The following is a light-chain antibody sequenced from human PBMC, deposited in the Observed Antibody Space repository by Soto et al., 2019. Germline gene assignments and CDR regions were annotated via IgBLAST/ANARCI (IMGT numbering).Light chain of an antibody. CDR2: GAS. J-gene: IGKJ4*01. CDR3: QQYYTTVPA. V-gene: IGKV3-15*01. CDR1: QSVSSD. Sequence: DIVVTQSPATLSVSPGERATLSCRASQSVSSDLAWYQQKPGQAPRLLIYGASTRATGIPARFSGSGSGTEFTLTISSLQSEDFAVYYCQQYYTTVPAFGGGTTVEIK.